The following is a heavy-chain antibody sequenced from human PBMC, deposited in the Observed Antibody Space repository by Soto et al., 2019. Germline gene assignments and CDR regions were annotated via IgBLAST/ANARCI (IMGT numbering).Heavy chain of an antibody. J-gene: IGHJ4*02. CDR3: AKDDPEYSSSWYAIDY. V-gene: IGHV1-8*01. CDR1: GYTFTSYD. Sequence: ASVKVSCKASGYTFTSYDINWVRQATGQGLEWMGWMNPNSGNTGYAQKFQGRVTMTRNTSISTAYMELSSLRPDDTAVYYCAKDDPEYSSSWYAIDYWGQGTLVTV. CDR2: MNPNSGNT. D-gene: IGHD6-13*01.